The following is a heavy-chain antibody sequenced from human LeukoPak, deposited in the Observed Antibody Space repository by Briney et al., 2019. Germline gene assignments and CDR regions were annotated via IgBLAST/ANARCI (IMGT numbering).Heavy chain of an antibody. D-gene: IGHD3-16*01. CDR1: GYTFTVYS. J-gene: IGHJ4*02. Sequence: ASVKVSCRASGYTFTVYSINWLRQAPGQGLEWMGWITTSTGKPTYAQGFTGRFVFSLDTSVSTTYLHINSLEAEDTAVYYCARDASMINFDYWGQGSPVTVSS. CDR2: ITTSTGKP. V-gene: IGHV7-4-1*02. CDR3: ARDASMINFDY.